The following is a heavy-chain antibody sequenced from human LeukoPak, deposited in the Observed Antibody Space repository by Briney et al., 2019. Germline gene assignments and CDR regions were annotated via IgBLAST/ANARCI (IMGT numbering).Heavy chain of an antibody. CDR3: AKETGYYGLDV. J-gene: IGHJ6*02. CDR2: ISWNSGSI. CDR1: GFTFDDYA. V-gene: IGHV3-9*01. D-gene: IGHD2-15*01. Sequence: GGSLRLSCVASGFTFDDYAMDWVRQVPGKGLEWVSGISWNSGSIGYADSVKGRFTISRDNAKNSLYLQMNSLRADDTALYYCAKETGYYGLDVWGQGTTVTVSS.